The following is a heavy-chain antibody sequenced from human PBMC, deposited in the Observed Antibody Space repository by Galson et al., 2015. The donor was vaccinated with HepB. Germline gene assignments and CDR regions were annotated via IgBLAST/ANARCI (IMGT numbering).Heavy chain of an antibody. CDR3: ARFDIPSSDAFDI. V-gene: IGHV4-34*01. CDR1: GGSFNGYY. J-gene: IGHJ3*02. D-gene: IGHD3-9*01. Sequence: SETLSLTCAVNGGSFNGYYWSWIRQPPGKGLEWIGEINHSGSTNYNPSLKSRVTVSIDTSTKQFSLELNSVTAADTAVYYCARFDIPSSDAFDIWGQGTLVTVSS. CDR2: INHSGST.